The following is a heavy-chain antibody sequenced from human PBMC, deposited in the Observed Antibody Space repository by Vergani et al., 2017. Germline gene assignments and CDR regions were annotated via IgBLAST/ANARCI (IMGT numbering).Heavy chain of an antibody. CDR3: ARAVQWLVYYMDV. CDR2: IWYDGSNK. V-gene: IGHV3-33*08. CDR1: GFTFSSYA. Sequence: VQLVESGGGLVQPGGSLRLSCAASGFTFSSYAMSWVRQAPGKGLEWVAVIWYDGSNKYYADSVKGRFTSSRDNSKNTLYLQMNSLRAEDTAVYYCARAVQWLVYYMDVWGKGTTVTVSS. D-gene: IGHD6-19*01. J-gene: IGHJ6*03.